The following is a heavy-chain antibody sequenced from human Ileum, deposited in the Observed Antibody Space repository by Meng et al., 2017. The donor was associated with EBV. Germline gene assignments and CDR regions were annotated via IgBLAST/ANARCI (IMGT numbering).Heavy chain of an antibody. V-gene: IGHV4-61*01. Sequence: HGSVSGMCSVSAALSLTCTVSGGSVSIVSYYWSWIRQPPGKGLEWIGYIYYSGTTNYNRSLESRVTISVGTSKNHFSLKLRSVAASDTAVYYCARGWDTAMDSGWGQGTLVTVSS. CDR1: GGSVSIVSYY. D-gene: IGHD5-18*01. CDR2: IYYSGTT. J-gene: IGHJ4*02. CDR3: ARGWDTAMDSG.